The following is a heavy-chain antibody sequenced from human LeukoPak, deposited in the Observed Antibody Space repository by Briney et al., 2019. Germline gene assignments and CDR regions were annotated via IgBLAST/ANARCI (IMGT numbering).Heavy chain of an antibody. V-gene: IGHV1-2*02. D-gene: IGHD1-26*01. CDR3: ARTGATNAFDI. CDR1: GYTLTELS. CDR2: INPNSGGT. Sequence: ASVKVSCKVSGYTLTELSMHWVRQAPGQGLEWMGWINPNSGGTNYAQKFQGRVTMTRDTSISTAYMELSRLRSDDTAVYYCARTGATNAFDIWGQGTMVTVSS. J-gene: IGHJ3*02.